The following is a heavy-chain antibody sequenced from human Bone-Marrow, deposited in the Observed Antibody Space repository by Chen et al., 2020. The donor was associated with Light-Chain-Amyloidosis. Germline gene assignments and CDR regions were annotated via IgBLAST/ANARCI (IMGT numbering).Heavy chain of an antibody. Sequence: EAQLVQPGLEVKRPGESLKIPCKGSGYTFPTYWTGWVRQMPGKGLEWMGVIYPDDSDARYSPSFEGQVTISADKSITTACLQWRCLKASDTAMYYCARRRDGYNFDYWGQGTLVTVSS. D-gene: IGHD5-12*01. V-gene: IGHV5-51*01. J-gene: IGHJ4*02. CDR1: GYTFPTYW. CDR3: ARRRDGYNFDY. CDR2: IYPDDSDA.